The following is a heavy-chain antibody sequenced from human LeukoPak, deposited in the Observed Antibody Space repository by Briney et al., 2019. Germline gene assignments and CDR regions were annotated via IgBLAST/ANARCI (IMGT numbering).Heavy chain of an antibody. CDR3: ARDLLDYGGNSGFDY. CDR2: IIPIFGTA. D-gene: IGHD4-23*01. CDR1: GGTFSSYA. J-gene: IGHJ4*02. V-gene: IGHV1-69*05. Sequence: SVKVSCKASGGTFSSYAISWVRQAPGQGLEWMGGIIPIFGTANYAQKFQGRVTMTRDTSTSTVYMELSSLRSEDTAVYYCARDLLDYGGNSGFDYWGQGTLVTVSS.